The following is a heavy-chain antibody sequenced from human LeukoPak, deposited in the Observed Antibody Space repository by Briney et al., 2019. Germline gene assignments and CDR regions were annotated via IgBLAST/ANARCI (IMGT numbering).Heavy chain of an antibody. Sequence: GALRLSCAASGFTFSSYAMHWVRQAPGKGLEWVAVISYDGSNKYYADSVKGRFTIPRDNSKNTLYLQMNSLRAEDTAVYYCARAVTGPDYWGQGTLVTVSS. V-gene: IGHV3-30*04. CDR3: ARAVTGPDY. J-gene: IGHJ4*02. CDR2: ISYDGSNK. D-gene: IGHD3-16*02. CDR1: GFTFSSYA.